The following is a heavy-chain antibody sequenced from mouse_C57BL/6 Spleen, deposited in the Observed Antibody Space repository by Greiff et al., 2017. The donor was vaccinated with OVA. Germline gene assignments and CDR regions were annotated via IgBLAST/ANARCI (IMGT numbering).Heavy chain of an antibody. CDR3: ARDTTVVFDY. D-gene: IGHD1-1*01. CDR1: GFTFSDYG. CDR2: ISSGSSTI. Sequence: EVHLVESGGGLVKPGGSLKLSCAASGFTFSDYGMHWVRQAPEKGLEWVAYISSGSSTIYYADTVKGRFTISRDNAKNTLFLQRTSLRSEETAMYYCARDTTVVFDYWGQGTTLTVSS. V-gene: IGHV5-17*01. J-gene: IGHJ2*01.